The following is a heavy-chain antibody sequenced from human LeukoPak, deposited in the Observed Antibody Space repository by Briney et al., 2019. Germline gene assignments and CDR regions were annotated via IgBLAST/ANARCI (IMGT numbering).Heavy chain of an antibody. D-gene: IGHD5-24*01. Sequence: PGGSLRLSCAASGFTFSNYSMNWVRQAPGKGLEWVSYISSSGSTIYYADSVKGRFTISRDNAKNSLYLQMNSLRAEDTAVYYCASNLIEMATTGSDYWGQGTLVTVSS. J-gene: IGHJ4*02. CDR2: ISSSGSTI. V-gene: IGHV3-48*04. CDR1: GFTFSNYS. CDR3: ASNLIEMATTGSDY.